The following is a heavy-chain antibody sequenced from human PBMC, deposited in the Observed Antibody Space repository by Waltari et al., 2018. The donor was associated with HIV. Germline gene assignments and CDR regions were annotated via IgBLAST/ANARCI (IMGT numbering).Heavy chain of an antibody. CDR3: ASGGVGSSSWYSY. CDR2: ISSSSDYI. D-gene: IGHD6-13*01. CDR1: GFTFSGYT. Sequence: EVQLVESGGGLVKPGGSLRLSCAASGFTFSGYTMNWVRQAPGKGLGWVSSISSSSDYIYHVDSGKGRFTISRDNAKNSLYLQMNSLGAEDTAVYYCASGGVGSSSWYSYWGQGTLVTVSS. V-gene: IGHV3-21*01. J-gene: IGHJ4*02.